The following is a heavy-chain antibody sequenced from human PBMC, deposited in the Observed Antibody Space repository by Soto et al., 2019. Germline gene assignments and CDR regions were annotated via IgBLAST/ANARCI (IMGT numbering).Heavy chain of an antibody. Sequence: QVQLQQWGAGLLKPSETLSLTCAVYGGSFSGYYWSWIRQPPGKGLEWIGEINHSGSTNYNPSLKSRVTISVDTSKTQFSLKLSSVTAADTAVYYCARVGRNYYDSSGYYPFDPWGQGTLVTVSS. J-gene: IGHJ5*02. CDR1: GGSFSGYY. D-gene: IGHD3-22*01. CDR3: ARVGRNYYDSSGYYPFDP. CDR2: INHSGST. V-gene: IGHV4-34*01.